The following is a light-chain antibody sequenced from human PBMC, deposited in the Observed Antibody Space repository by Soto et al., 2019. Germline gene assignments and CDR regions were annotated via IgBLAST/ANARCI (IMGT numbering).Light chain of an antibody. V-gene: IGKV1-27*01. Sequence: DIQMTQSPSSLSASVGDRVTITCRASQDISNYLAWYQQKPGKVPKLLIYVASTLQSGVPSRFSGSGSGTDFTLTISSLQTDDVATYYCQNYNRAPLTFGQGNKVE. CDR3: QNYNRAPLT. CDR2: VAS. J-gene: IGKJ1*01. CDR1: QDISNY.